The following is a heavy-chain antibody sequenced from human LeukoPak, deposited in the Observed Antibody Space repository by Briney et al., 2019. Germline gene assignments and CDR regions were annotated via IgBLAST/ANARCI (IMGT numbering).Heavy chain of an antibody. CDR1: GFTFSTYF. V-gene: IGHV3-30-3*01. D-gene: IGHD2-21*01. CDR3: ARERQDTILHSGAFDI. Sequence: GGTLRLSCAASGFTFSTYFLHWIRQAPGKGLEWVADIASDGSHTFYVDSVKGRSSISRDSSKNKLYLQMNSLRAEDTAVYFCARERQDTILHSGAFDIWGQGAMVTVSS. J-gene: IGHJ3*02. CDR2: IASDGSHT.